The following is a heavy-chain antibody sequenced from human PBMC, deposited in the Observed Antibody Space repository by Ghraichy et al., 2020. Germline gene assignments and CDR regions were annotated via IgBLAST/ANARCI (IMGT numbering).Heavy chain of an antibody. Sequence: LSLTCAASGFTFSSYAMSWVRQAPGKRLEWVSAISAGSGTIYYADSVKGRFTISRDNSKNTLYLQMNSLSAEDTAVYYCAKYYASGTPPFDYWGQGTLVTVSS. CDR1: GFTFSSYA. CDR2: ISAGSGTI. CDR3: AKYYASGTPPFDY. D-gene: IGHD3-10*01. J-gene: IGHJ4*02. V-gene: IGHV3-23*01.